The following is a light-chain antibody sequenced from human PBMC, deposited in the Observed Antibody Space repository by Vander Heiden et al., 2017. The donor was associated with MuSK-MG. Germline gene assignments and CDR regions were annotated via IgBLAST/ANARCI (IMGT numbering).Light chain of an antibody. Sequence: DIQMTQSRSTLSASVGDRITITCRASQGLSSWLAWYQQKPGKAPKLLIYKASSLHSGVPSRFSGSESGTEFTLTISSLQPDDFATYYCQQYFIYLVTFGGGTRVEIK. CDR2: KAS. CDR1: QGLSSW. J-gene: IGKJ4*01. V-gene: IGKV1-5*03. CDR3: QQYFIYLVT.